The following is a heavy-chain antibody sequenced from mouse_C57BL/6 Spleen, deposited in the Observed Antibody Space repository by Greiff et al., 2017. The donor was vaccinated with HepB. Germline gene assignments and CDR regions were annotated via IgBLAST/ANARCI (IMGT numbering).Heavy chain of an antibody. V-gene: IGHV1-4*01. CDR2: INPSSGYT. J-gene: IGHJ3*01. CDR1: GYTFTSYT. Sequence: QVQLQQSGAELARPGASVKMSCKASGYTFTSYTMHWVKQSPGQGLEWIGYINPSSGYTKYNQKFKDKATLTADKSSSTAYMQLSSLTSEDSAVYYCARSGDYAWFAYWGQGTLVTVSA. D-gene: IGHD2-4*01. CDR3: ARSGDYAWFAY.